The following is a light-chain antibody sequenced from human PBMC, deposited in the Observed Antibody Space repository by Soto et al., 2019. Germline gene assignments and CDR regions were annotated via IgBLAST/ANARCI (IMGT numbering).Light chain of an antibody. CDR1: QTISSW. CDR3: QQSYSTPRA. J-gene: IGKJ1*01. Sequence: DIQMTQSPSTLSGSVGDRVTITCRASQTISSWLAWYQQKPGKAPKLLIYAASTLQSGVPSRFSGSGSGTDFTLTISSLQPEDFATFYCQQSYSTPRAFGQGTKVDSK. CDR2: AAS. V-gene: IGKV1-39*01.